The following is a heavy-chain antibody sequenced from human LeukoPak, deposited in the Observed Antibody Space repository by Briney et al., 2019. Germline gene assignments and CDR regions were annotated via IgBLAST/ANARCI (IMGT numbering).Heavy chain of an antibody. Sequence: PGGSLRLSCAASGFTFDDYGMSWVRQAPGKGLEWVSGINWNGGSTGYADSVKGRFTISRDNAKNSLYLQMNSLRAEDTALYYCARWPRAATGYYYMDVWGKGTTVTVSS. V-gene: IGHV3-20*04. D-gene: IGHD2-15*01. CDR2: INWNGGST. J-gene: IGHJ6*03. CDR3: ARWPRAATGYYYMDV. CDR1: GFTFDDYG.